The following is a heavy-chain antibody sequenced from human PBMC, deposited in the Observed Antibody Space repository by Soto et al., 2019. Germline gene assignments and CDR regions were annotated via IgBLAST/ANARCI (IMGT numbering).Heavy chain of an antibody. CDR2: TSYDGSDK. V-gene: IGHV3-30*19. CDR1: GFTFRRYV. D-gene: IGHD2-8*02. CDR3: ARWGRTGGLDV. Sequence: QVQLVESGGGVVQPGTSLRVSCVGSGFTFRRYVIHWVRQAPGKALEWVALTSYDGSDKYYVESVRGRFTISSDNSRNSVDLQMDSPIREDTARYCWARWGRTGGLDVWGQGTLVSV. J-gene: IGHJ1*01.